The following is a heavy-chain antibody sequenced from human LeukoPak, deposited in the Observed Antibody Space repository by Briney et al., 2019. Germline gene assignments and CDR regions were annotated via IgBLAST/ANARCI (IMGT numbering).Heavy chain of an antibody. Sequence: GGSLRLSCAASGFTFSSYEMNWVRQAPGKGLEWVSYISSSGSTIYYADSVKGRFTIFRDNAKNSLYLQMNSLRAEDTAVYYCAELGITMIGGVWGKGTTLTISS. D-gene: IGHD3-10*02. CDR3: AELGITMIGGV. CDR1: GFTFSSYE. CDR2: ISSSGSTI. V-gene: IGHV3-48*03. J-gene: IGHJ6*04.